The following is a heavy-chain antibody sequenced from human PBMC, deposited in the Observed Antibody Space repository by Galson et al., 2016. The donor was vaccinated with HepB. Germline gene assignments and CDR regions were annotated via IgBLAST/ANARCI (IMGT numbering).Heavy chain of an antibody. V-gene: IGHV5-51*01. J-gene: IGHJ4*02. CDR3: ARHELHSNSWYMDS. Sequence: QSGAEVKKPGESLKISCQVSGYKFTCYWIGWVRQVPGKGLEWMGTIYPGDSDTRYSPSFQGQVTISVDKSISTAYLQWSSLKASDSAMYYCARHELHSNSWYMDSWGQGTLVTVSS. D-gene: IGHD6-13*01. CDR2: IYPGDSDT. CDR1: GYKFTCYW.